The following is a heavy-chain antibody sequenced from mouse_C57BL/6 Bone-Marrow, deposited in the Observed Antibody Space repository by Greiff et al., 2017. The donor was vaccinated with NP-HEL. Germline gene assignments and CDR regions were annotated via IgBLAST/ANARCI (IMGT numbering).Heavy chain of an antibody. J-gene: IGHJ4*01. D-gene: IGHD1-1*01. CDR3: ALGRYYGSSYPYYYAMDY. Sequence: EVQVVESGPELVKPGASVKISCKASGYSFTGYYMNWVKQSPEKSLEWIGEINPSTGGTTYNQKFKAKATLTVDKSSSTAYMQLKSLTSEDSAVYYCALGRYYGSSYPYYYAMDYWGQGTSVTVSS. CDR2: INPSTGGT. V-gene: IGHV1-42*01. CDR1: GYSFTGYY.